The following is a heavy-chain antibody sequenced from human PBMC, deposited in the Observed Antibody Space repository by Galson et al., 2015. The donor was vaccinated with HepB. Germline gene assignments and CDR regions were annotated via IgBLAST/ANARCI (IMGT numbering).Heavy chain of an antibody. CDR3: ARGHDYGDSIDY. D-gene: IGHD4-17*01. CDR1: GFTFSSYG. CDR2: IWYDGSNE. V-gene: IGHV3-33*01. J-gene: IGHJ4*02. Sequence: SLRLSCAASGFTFSSYGMHWVRRAPGKGLEWVAVIWYDGSNEYYADSVKGRFTISRDNSKNTVYLQMNSLRAEDTAVYYCARGHDYGDSIDYWGQGTLVTVSS.